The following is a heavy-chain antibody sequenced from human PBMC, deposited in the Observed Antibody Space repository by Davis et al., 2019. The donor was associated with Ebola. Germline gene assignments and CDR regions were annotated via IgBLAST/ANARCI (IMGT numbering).Heavy chain of an antibody. CDR1: GGSISSSDYF. CDR3: VRQDCRGGGCYFRPFGKGFDY. CDR2: VYYVGDL. V-gene: IGHV4-39*01. J-gene: IGHJ4*02. Sequence: PGGSLRLSCIVSGGSISSSDYFWGWIRQPPGKGLEWIGSVYYVGDLYYKPSLKSRVTISVDTSRNQFSLKVTSLTAADTAVYYCVRQDCRGGGCYFRPFGKGFDYWGQGTLVTASS. D-gene: IGHD2-15*01.